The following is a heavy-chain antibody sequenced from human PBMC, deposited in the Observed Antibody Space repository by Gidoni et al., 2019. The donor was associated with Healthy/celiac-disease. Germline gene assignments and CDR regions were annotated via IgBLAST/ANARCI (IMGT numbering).Heavy chain of an antibody. D-gene: IGHD4-17*01. J-gene: IGHJ4*02. V-gene: IGHV3-30*18. CDR1: GFTFSSYG. CDR2: ISYDGSNK. Sequence: QVQLVESGGGVVQPGRSLRLSCAASGFTFSSYGMHWVRQAPGKGLEWVAVISYDGSNKYYADSVKGRFTISRDNSKNTLYLQMNSLRAEDTAVYYCAKDPRGGISDYGKIWGQGTLVTVSS. CDR3: AKDPRGGISDYGKI.